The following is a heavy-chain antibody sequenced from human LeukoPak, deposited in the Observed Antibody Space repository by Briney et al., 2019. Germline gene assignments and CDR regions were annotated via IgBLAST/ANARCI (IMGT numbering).Heavy chain of an antibody. CDR2: IYYSGST. J-gene: IGHJ4*02. CDR1: GGSISSGDYY. CDR3: ARGSSGYGDYEVFDY. D-gene: IGHD4-17*01. Sequence: PSQTLSLTCTVSGGSISSGDYYWSWIRQPPGKGLEWIGYIYYSGSTYYNPSLKSRVTISVDTSKSQFSLKLSSVTAADTAVYYCARGSSGYGDYEVFDYWGQGTLVTVSS. V-gene: IGHV4-30-4*01.